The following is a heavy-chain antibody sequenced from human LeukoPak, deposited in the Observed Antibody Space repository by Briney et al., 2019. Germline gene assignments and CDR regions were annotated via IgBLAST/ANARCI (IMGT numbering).Heavy chain of an antibody. J-gene: IGHJ6*02. CDR3: ARDPVTMVRGVIIPYYYYGMDV. CDR1: GLTFSSYW. V-gene: IGHV3-7*04. Sequence: GGSLRLSCAASGLTFSSYWMSWVRQAPGKGLEWVANIKQDGSEKYYVDSVKGRFTISRDNAKNSLYLQMNSLRAEDTAVYYCARDPVTMVRGVIIPYYYYGMDVWGQGTTVTVSS. D-gene: IGHD3-10*01. CDR2: IKQDGSEK.